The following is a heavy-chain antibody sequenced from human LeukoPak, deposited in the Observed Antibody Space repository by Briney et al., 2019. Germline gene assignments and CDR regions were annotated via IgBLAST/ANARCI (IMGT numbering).Heavy chain of an antibody. CDR3: AMNYYYDSSGYYSGAFDI. CDR2: ISGDGGST. Sequence: GGSLRLSCAASGFTFDDYAMHWVCQAPGKGLEWVCLISGDGGSTYYADSVKGRFTISRDNSKNSLYLQMNSLRTEDTALYYCAMNYYYDSSGYYSGAFDIWGQGTMVTVSS. V-gene: IGHV3-43*02. J-gene: IGHJ3*02. D-gene: IGHD3-22*01. CDR1: GFTFDDYA.